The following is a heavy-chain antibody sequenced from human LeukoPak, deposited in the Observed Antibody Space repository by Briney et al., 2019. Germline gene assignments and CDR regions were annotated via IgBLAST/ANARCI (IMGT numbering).Heavy chain of an antibody. Sequence: PSETPSLTCTVSGGSISSSSYYWGWIRQPPGKGLECIGIIYYSGSTYYNPSLKSRVTISVDTSTNQFSLKLSSVTAADTAVYYCARRLSSRIFDYWGQGTLVTVSS. CDR2: IYYSGST. CDR3: ARRLSSRIFDY. D-gene: IGHD6-13*01. V-gene: IGHV4-39*01. CDR1: GGSISSSSYY. J-gene: IGHJ4*02.